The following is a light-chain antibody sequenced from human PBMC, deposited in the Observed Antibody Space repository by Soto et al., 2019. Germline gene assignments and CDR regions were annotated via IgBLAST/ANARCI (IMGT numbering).Light chain of an antibody. J-gene: IGKJ5*01. V-gene: IGKV3-11*01. Sequence: IILPQSPATLSLSPGERATLSCRASQYISSDLAWYQHKPDQAPRLLIYDASARATGIPARLSGSGSGTDFTLTISGLEPEDFAIYYCQQRSSWPPITFGQRTRLEI. CDR2: DAS. CDR3: QQRSSWPPIT. CDR1: QYISSD.